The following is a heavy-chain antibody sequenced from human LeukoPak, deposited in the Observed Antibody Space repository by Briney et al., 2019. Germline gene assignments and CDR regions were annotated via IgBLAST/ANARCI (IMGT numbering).Heavy chain of an antibody. Sequence: GGSLRLSCAASGFTFSSYAMHWVRQAPGKGLEYVPAISSNGGSTYYANSVKGRFTISRDNSKNTLYLQMGSLRAEDMAVYYRARESLDYGDYGWYFDLWGRGTLVTVSS. CDR1: GFTFSSYA. D-gene: IGHD4-17*01. CDR2: ISSNGGST. J-gene: IGHJ2*01. CDR3: ARESLDYGDYGWYFDL. V-gene: IGHV3-64*01.